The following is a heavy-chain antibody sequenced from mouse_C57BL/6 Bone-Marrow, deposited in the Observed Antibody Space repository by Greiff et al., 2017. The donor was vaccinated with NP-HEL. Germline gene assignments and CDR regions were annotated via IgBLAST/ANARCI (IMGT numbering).Heavy chain of an antibody. CDR3: ARAHSSGSYYFDY. V-gene: IGHV7-3*01. D-gene: IGHD3-2*02. Sequence: EVKLVESGGGLVQPGGSLSLSCAASGFTFTDYYMSWVRQPPGKALEWLGFIRNKANGYTTEYSASVKGRFTISRDKSQSILYLQMNALRAEDSATYYCARAHSSGSYYFDYWGQGTTLTVSS. J-gene: IGHJ2*01. CDR2: IRNKANGYTT. CDR1: GFTFTDYY.